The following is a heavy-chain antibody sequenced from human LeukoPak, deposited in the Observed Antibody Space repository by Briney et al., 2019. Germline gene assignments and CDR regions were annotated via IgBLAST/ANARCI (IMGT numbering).Heavy chain of an antibody. CDR2: INPNSGGT. CDR1: GYTFTGYY. D-gene: IGHD3-9*01. CDR3: VRESLRYFDWLLYGLDY. V-gene: IGHV1-2*02. J-gene: IGHJ4*02. Sequence: ASVKVSCKASGYTFTGYYMHWVRQAPGQGLEWMGWINPNSGGTNYAQKFQGRVTMTRDTSISTAYMELSRLRSDDTAVYYCVRESLRYFDWLLYGLDYWGQGTLVTVSS.